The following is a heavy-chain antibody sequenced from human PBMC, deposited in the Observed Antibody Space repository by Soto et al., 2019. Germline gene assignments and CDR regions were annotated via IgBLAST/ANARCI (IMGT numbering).Heavy chain of an antibody. CDR1: GFTFIDHF. Sequence: QVQLVESGGGLVKPGGSLRLSCAASGFTFIDHFIGWIRQAPGQGLEWVSYVSRSGSSIYYADSVKGRFTISRDNAKNSLYLQMNSLRAEDTAVYYCARVPKGVVVAANDYWGQGSLVTVSS. J-gene: IGHJ4*02. CDR2: VSRSGSSI. D-gene: IGHD2-15*01. V-gene: IGHV3-11*01. CDR3: ARVPKGVVVAANDY.